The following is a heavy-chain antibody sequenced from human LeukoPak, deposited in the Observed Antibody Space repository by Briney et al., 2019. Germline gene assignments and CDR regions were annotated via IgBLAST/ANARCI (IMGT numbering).Heavy chain of an antibody. D-gene: IGHD6-19*01. CDR2: INSDGSST. V-gene: IGHV3-74*01. Sequence: GGSLRLSCAASGFTFSSYWMHWVRQAPGKGLVWVSRINSDGSSTSYADSVKGRFTISRDNAKNTLYLQMNTLRDEDTAMYYCARGEAVAGSDHWGQGALVTVSS. CDR3: ARGEAVAGSDH. CDR1: GFTFSSYW. J-gene: IGHJ4*02.